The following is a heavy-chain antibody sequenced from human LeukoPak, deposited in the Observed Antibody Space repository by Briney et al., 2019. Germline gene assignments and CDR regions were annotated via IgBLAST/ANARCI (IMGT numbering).Heavy chain of an antibody. Sequence: SETLSLTCAVYGGSFSGYYWSWIRQPPGKGLEWIGEINHSGSTNYNPSLKSRVTISVDTSKNQFSLKLSSLTAADTAVYYCARGGDFYGSGIDYWGQGTLVTVSS. J-gene: IGHJ4*02. CDR3: ARGGDFYGSGIDY. CDR2: INHSGST. D-gene: IGHD3-10*01. CDR1: GGSFSGYY. V-gene: IGHV4-34*01.